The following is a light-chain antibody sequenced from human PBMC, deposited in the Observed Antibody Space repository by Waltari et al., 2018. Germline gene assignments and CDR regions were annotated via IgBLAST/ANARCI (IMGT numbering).Light chain of an antibody. V-gene: IGKV3-11*01. J-gene: IGKJ1*01. CDR2: DAS. CDR1: QSVSSY. Sequence: EIVLTQSPATLSLSPGERATLSCRASQSVSSYLAWYQQKVGQPPRLLIDDASNTATGSPARFSGSGSGTDFTRTISSLEPEVFAVYYCQQRTNWPRGTFGQGTKVEVK. CDR3: QQRTNWPRGT.